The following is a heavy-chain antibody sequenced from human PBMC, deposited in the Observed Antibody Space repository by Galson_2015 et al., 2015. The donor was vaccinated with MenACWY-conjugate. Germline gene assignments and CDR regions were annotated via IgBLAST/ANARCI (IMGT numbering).Heavy chain of an antibody. CDR1: GFTFSSYA. CDR2: ISGSGRST. D-gene: IGHD3-3*02. Sequence: SLRLSCAASGFTFSSYAMSWVRQAPGKGLEWVSTISGSGRSTYFADSVEGRFTISRDNSKNTLYLQMNSLRAEDTAVYYCAKDIRGRQDLHYYGMDVWGQGTTVTVSS. J-gene: IGHJ6*02. V-gene: IGHV3-23*01. CDR3: AKDIRGRQDLHYYGMDV.